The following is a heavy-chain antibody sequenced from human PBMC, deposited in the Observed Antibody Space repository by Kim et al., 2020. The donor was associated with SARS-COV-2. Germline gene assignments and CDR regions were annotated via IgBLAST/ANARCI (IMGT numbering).Heavy chain of an antibody. CDR1: GGSFSGYY. V-gene: IGHV4-34*01. CDR3: ARNQDFDY. CDR2: INHSGST. Sequence: SETLSLTCAVYGGSFSGYYWSWIRQPPGKGLEWIREINHSGSTNYNPSLKSRVTISVDTSKNQFSLKLSSVTAADTAVYYCARNQDFDYWGQGTLVTVSS. J-gene: IGHJ4*02. D-gene: IGHD2-15*01.